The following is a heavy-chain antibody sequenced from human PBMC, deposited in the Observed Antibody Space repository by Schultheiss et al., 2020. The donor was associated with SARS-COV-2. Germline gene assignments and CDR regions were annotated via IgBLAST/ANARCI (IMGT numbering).Heavy chain of an antibody. Sequence: GGSLRLSCAASGFTFSSYEMNWVRQAPGKGLEWVSYISSSGSTIYYADSVKGRFTISRDNAKNSLYLQMNSLRAEDTAVYYCARGTIFGVVIIWSFDYWGQGTLVTV. CDR2: ISSSGSTI. CDR3: ARGTIFGVVIIWSFDY. CDR1: GFTFSSYE. J-gene: IGHJ4*02. D-gene: IGHD3-3*01. V-gene: IGHV3-48*03.